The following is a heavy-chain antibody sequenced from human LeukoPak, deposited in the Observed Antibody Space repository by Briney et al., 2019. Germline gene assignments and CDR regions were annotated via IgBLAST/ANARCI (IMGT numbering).Heavy chain of an antibody. J-gene: IGHJ5*02. CDR3: ARAGAHYYDFWSGYSNWFDP. D-gene: IGHD3-3*01. V-gene: IGHV4-34*01. CDR2: INHSGST. Sequence: PSETLSLTCAVYGGSFSGYYWSRIRQPPGKGLEWIGEINHSGSTNYNPSLKSRVTISVDTSKNQFSLKLSSVTAADTAVYYCARAGAHYYDFWSGYSNWFDPWGQGTLVTVSS. CDR1: GGSFSGYY.